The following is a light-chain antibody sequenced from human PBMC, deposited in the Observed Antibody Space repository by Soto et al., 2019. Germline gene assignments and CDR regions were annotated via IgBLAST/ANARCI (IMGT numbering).Light chain of an antibody. V-gene: IGKV3-15*01. J-gene: IGKJ5*01. Sequence: IVMTQSPATLSVSPVERATRSCRSSQSVSSNLAWYQQKPGQAPRLLIYGASTRATGIPARFSGSGSGTEFTLTISSLQSEDFAVYYCQQYNNHPPITFGQGTRLEIK. CDR3: QQYNNHPPIT. CDR1: QSVSSN. CDR2: GAS.